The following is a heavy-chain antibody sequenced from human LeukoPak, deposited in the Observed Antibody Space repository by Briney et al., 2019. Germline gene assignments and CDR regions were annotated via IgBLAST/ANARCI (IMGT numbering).Heavy chain of an antibody. CDR1: GFTFSSYG. J-gene: IGHJ4*02. V-gene: IGHV3-30*18. D-gene: IGHD1-26*01. CDR2: ISYDGSNK. CDR3: AKDRGEWELLFDY. Sequence: GGSLRLSCAASGFTFSSYGMHWVRQAPGKGLEWVAVISYDGSNKYYADSVKGRFTISRGNSKNTLYLQMNSLRAEDTAVYYCAKDRGEWELLFDYWGQGTLVTVSS.